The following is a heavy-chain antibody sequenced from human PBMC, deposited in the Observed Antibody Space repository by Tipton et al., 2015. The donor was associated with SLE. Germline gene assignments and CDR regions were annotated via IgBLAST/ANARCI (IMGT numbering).Heavy chain of an antibody. CDR2: IYYSGST. J-gene: IGHJ4*02. CDR1: GGSISSYY. D-gene: IGHD3-22*01. Sequence: GLVKPSETLSLTCTVSGGSISSYYWSWIRQPPGKGLEWIGYIYYSGSTNYNPSLKSRVTISVDTSKNQFSLKLSSVTTADTAVYYCAREMGFDSSGNYNPFDYWGQGTLVTASS. V-gene: IGHV4-59*01. CDR3: AREMGFDSSGNYNPFDY.